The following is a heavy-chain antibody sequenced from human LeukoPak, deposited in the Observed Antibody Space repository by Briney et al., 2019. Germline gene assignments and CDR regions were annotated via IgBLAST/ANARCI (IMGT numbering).Heavy chain of an antibody. Sequence: SETLSLTCTVSGGSFSSYYWTWIRQPPGKGLEWIGYIDHSGSTNYNPSLKSRVTISSDTSKNQFSLELSSVTAADTAVYYCARPELDDAFDIWGQGTMVTVSS. V-gene: IGHV4-59*01. J-gene: IGHJ3*02. CDR2: IDHSGST. D-gene: IGHD1-26*01. CDR1: GGSFSSYY. CDR3: ARPELDDAFDI.